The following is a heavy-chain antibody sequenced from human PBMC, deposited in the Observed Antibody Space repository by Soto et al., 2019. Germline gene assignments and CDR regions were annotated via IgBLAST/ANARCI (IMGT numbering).Heavy chain of an antibody. V-gene: IGHV1-18*01. J-gene: IGHJ4*02. CDR3: PEVWAWCCSGGTSCFDF. CDR2: ISAYNGNT. D-gene: IGHD2-15*01. Sequence: QVQLVQSGAAVKKPGASVQVSCKASVYPLSSYGISWVRQAPGQGLEWMGWISAYNGNTDYAQKLQGRVTMTTDTATRTAYMELRSLESDDTAVYYCPEVWAWCCSGGTSCFDFWGQGTLVTVSS. CDR1: VYPLSSYG.